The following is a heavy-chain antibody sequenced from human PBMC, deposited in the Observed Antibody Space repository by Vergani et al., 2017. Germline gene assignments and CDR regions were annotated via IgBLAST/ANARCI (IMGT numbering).Heavy chain of an antibody. CDR1: GFTVSSNY. V-gene: IGHV3-53*01. Sequence: EVQLVESGGGLIQPGGSLRPSCAASGFTVSSNYMSWFRQAPGKGLEWVSVIYSGGSTYYADSVKGRFTISRDNSKNTLYLQMNSLRAEETAVYYCARCMTTVTSDAFDIWGQGTMVTVSS. J-gene: IGHJ3*02. CDR3: ARCMTTVTSDAFDI. D-gene: IGHD4-11*01. CDR2: IYSGGST.